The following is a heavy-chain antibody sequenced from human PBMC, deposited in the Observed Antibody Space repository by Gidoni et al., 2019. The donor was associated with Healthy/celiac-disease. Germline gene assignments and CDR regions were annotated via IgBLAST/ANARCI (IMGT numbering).Heavy chain of an antibody. CDR2: IIPIFGTA. J-gene: IGHJ6*03. Sequence: QVQLVQSGAEVKKPGSSVKVSCKASGGTFSSYAISWVRQAPGQGLEWMGGIIPIFGTANYAQKFQGRVTITADKSTSTAYMELSSLRSEDTAVYYCARGYSSSSHNESYYYYYMDVWGKGTTVTVSS. CDR1: GGTFSSYA. V-gene: IGHV1-69*06. D-gene: IGHD6-6*01. CDR3: ARGYSSSSHNESYYYYYMDV.